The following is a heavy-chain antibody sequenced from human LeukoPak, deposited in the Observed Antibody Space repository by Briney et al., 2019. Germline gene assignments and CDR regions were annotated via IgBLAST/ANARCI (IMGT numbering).Heavy chain of an antibody. J-gene: IGHJ4*02. D-gene: IGHD4-23*01. CDR1: GGSISSGGYY. CDR2: IYHSGST. V-gene: IGHV4-30-2*01. Sequence: MPSETLSLTCTVSGGSISSGGYYWSWIRQPPGKGLERIGYIYHSGSTYYNPSLKSRVTISVDRSKNQFSLQLNSVTPEDTAVYYCARDSPYGNSLDYWGQGTLVTVSS. CDR3: ARDSPYGNSLDY.